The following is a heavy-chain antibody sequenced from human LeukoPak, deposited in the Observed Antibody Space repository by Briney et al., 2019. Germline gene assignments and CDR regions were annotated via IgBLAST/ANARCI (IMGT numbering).Heavy chain of an antibody. Sequence: GGTLRLSCAASGFTFSSYGMSWVRQAPGKGLEWVSAISGSGGSTYYADSVKGRFTISRDNAKMSLFLQMDSLRVEDTAVYYCARAGDFWSGYSSPVDYWGQGTLVTVSS. J-gene: IGHJ4*02. CDR3: ARAGDFWSGYSSPVDY. CDR2: ISGSGGST. V-gene: IGHV3-23*01. D-gene: IGHD3-3*01. CDR1: GFTFSSYG.